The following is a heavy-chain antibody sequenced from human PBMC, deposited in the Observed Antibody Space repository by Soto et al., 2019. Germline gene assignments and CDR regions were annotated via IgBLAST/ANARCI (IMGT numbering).Heavy chain of an antibody. J-gene: IGHJ2*01. Sequence: ASVKVSCKASGYTFTSYAMHWVRQAPGQRLEWMGWINAGNGNTKYSQKFQGRVTITRDTSASTAYMELSSLRSEDAAVYYCASEGAIVGATPFDLWGRGTLVTVSS. V-gene: IGHV1-3*01. CDR1: GYTFTSYA. CDR2: INAGNGNT. CDR3: ASEGAIVGATPFDL. D-gene: IGHD1-26*01.